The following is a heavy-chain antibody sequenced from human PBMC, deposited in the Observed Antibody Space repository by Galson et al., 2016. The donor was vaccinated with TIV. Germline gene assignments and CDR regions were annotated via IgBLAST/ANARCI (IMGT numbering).Heavy chain of an antibody. Sequence: SVKVSCKASGYTFTRYYIHWVPQAAGQGLEWMGIIDPSNGGTTYAQKFQGRLTLTRDTSTTTVYFELSSLTSEDTALYYCASPHSGSYDFDYWGQGTLVTVSS. CDR1: GYTFTRYY. V-gene: IGHV1-46*03. J-gene: IGHJ4*02. CDR2: IDPSNGGT. CDR3: ASPHSGSYDFDY. D-gene: IGHD3-16*01.